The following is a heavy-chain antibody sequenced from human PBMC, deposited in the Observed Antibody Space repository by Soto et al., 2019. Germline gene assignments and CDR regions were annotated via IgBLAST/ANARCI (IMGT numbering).Heavy chain of an antibody. CDR2: LSWDSGSI. Sequence: EVQLMESGGGLVQPGRSLRLSCAASGFTFDDYAMHWVRQAPGKGLEWVSGLSWDSGSIGYADSVKGRFTISRDNARHSLYLQMNSLRTEDTALYYCVKESPRGYVAGWYCDLWGRGTLVTVSS. CDR1: GFTFDDYA. D-gene: IGHD1-1*01. CDR3: VKESPRGYVAGWYCDL. V-gene: IGHV3-9*01. J-gene: IGHJ2*01.